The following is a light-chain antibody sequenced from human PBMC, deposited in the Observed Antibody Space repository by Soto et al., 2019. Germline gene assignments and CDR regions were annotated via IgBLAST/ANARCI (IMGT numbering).Light chain of an antibody. CDR1: TGAVTSGHY. J-gene: IGLJ7*01. CDR3: MLSYSGPSI. Sequence: QAVETQEPSLTVSPGGTVTVTCGSSTGAVTSGHYPYWFQVKPGQAPRTLLYDVNNKHSWTPARFSGSLLGGKAALTLSGAQPEDEADYYCMLSYSGPSIFGRATQLTVL. CDR2: DVN. V-gene: IGLV7-46*01.